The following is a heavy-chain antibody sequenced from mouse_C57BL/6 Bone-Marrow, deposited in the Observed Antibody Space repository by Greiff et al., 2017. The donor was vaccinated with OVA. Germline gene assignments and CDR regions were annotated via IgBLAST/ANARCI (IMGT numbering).Heavy chain of an antibody. D-gene: IGHD1-1*01. CDR3: ARASDYYGSSYVY. CDR1: GYTFTDYY. CDR2: IFPGSGST. V-gene: IGHV1-75*01. J-gene: IGHJ2*01. Sequence: QVQLKESGPELVKPGASVKISCKASGYTFTDYYINWVKQRPGQGLEWIGWIFPGSGSTYYNEKFKGKATLTVDKSSSTAYMLLSSLTSEDSAVYFCARASDYYGSSYVYWGQGTTLTVSS.